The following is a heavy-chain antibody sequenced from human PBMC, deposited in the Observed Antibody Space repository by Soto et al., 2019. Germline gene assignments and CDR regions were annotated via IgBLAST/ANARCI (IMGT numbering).Heavy chain of an antibody. D-gene: IGHD6-6*01. V-gene: IGHV3-23*01. CDR2: ISGSGDST. CDR3: AKGPQLVFKKYFDY. Sequence: GGSLRLSCAASGFTFSSYAMSWVRQAPGKGLEWVSAISGSGDSTYYADSVKGRFTISRDNSKNTLYLQMNSLRAEDTAVYYCAKGPQLVFKKYFDYWGQGTLVTVSS. J-gene: IGHJ4*02. CDR1: GFTFSSYA.